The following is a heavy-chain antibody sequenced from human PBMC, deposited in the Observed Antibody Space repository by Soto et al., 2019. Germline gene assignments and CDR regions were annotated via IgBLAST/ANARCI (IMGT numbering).Heavy chain of an antibody. CDR2: IDPSDSYT. CDR1: GYIFSSYW. D-gene: IGHD3-22*01. Sequence: VESLKISCKGSGYIFSSYWIRWCLEMPVKVLEWMGRIDPSDSYTNYSPSFQGHVTISADKSISTAYLQWSSLKASDTAMYYCARLDYYDSSRFDPWGQGTLVTVSS. CDR3: ARLDYYDSSRFDP. V-gene: IGHV5-10-1*01. J-gene: IGHJ5*02.